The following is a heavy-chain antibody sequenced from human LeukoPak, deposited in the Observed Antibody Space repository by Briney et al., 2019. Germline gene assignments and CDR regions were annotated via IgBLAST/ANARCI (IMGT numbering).Heavy chain of an antibody. Sequence: GGSLSLSCTASGFTFGDYLMSWFRQAPGKGLEWIGFISGGTTEYAASVKGRFTISRDDSTSIAYLQMNSLTTEDTAVYYCSRGSGWLSVYWGQGTLVTVSS. CDR1: GFTFGDYL. D-gene: IGHD6-19*01. J-gene: IGHJ4*02. CDR3: SRGSGWLSVY. CDR2: ISGGTT. V-gene: IGHV3-49*03.